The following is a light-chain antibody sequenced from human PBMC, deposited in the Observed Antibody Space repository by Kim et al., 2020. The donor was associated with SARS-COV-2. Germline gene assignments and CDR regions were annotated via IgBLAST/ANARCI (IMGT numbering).Light chain of an antibody. Sequence: QSALTQPASVSGSLGQSITISCDGTSDDIGSYDYVSWFQQHPGKAPKLMIFDVSKRPSGISTRFSGSKSGNTASLTISGLQAEDEADYYCNSYSGTRTLGVFGTGTKVTVL. CDR2: DVS. V-gene: IGLV2-14*01. CDR1: SDDIGSYDY. J-gene: IGLJ1*01. CDR3: NSYSGTRTLGV.